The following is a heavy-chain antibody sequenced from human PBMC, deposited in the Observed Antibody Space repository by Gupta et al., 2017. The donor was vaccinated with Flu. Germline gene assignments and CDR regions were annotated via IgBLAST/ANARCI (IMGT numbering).Heavy chain of an antibody. Sequence: WVRQMPGKGLEWMGNIFPGDSDTRYNPPFEGQVTISADKSTNTAYLQWSSLKASDTAMYYCARPKNYSNFDFWGQGTLVTVSS. J-gene: IGHJ4*02. D-gene: IGHD4-4*01. CDR3: ARPKNYSNFDF. CDR2: IFPGDSDT. V-gene: IGHV5-51*01.